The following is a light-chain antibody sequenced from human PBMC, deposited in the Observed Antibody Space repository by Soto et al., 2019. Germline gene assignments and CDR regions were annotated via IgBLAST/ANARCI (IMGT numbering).Light chain of an antibody. Sequence: QSALTQPASVSGSPGQSITISCTGSSSDVGSHNLVSWYQQHPGKAPERMIYEGTKRPSGVSNRFSGSKSGNTASLTLSGSQGEDEADYYCCSYAGFRVFGGGTKLPLL. CDR2: EGT. J-gene: IGLJ2*01. CDR3: CSYAGFRV. V-gene: IGLV2-23*01. CDR1: SSDVGSHNL.